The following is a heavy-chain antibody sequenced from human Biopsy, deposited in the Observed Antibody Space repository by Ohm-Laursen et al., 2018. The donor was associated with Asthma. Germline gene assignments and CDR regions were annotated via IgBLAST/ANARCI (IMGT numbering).Heavy chain of an antibody. CDR1: RFTYE. V-gene: IGHV3-30-3*01. D-gene: IGHD6-19*01. CDR2: ISYDGSSI. CDR3: AREGVAGTHIED. Sequence: SPRLSCAASRFTYEMHWVRQAPGKGLEWVAVISYDGSSIYYADSVKGRFTISRDNSKNTLPLQMNSLTAEDTAVYYCAREGVAGTHIEDWGQGTLVTVSS. J-gene: IGHJ4*02.